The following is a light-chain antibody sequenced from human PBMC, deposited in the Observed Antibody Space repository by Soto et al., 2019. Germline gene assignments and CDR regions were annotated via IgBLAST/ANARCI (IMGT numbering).Light chain of an antibody. CDR3: QSYDSSLSGVV. Sequence: QSVLTQPPSVSGAPGQRVTISCIGSSSTIGAGFDVHWYQHLPGTAPKLLIYVNNSRPSGVPDRFSGSTSGTSASLATTGLQAEDEADYDCQSYDSSLSGVVFGAGTKLTVL. J-gene: IGLJ2*01. CDR1: SSTIGAGFD. CDR2: VNN. V-gene: IGLV1-40*01.